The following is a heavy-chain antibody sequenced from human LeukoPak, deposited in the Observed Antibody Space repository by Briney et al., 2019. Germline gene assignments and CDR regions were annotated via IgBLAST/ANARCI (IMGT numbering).Heavy chain of an antibody. Sequence: SETLSLTCTVSGGSISSGGYYWSWIRQPPGKGLEWIGYIYHSGSTYYNPSLKSRVTISVDRSKNQFSLKLSSVTAADAAVYYCAREGIAIDYWGQGTLVTVSS. J-gene: IGHJ4*02. V-gene: IGHV4-30-2*01. D-gene: IGHD6-13*01. CDR2: IYHSGST. CDR3: AREGIAIDY. CDR1: GGSISSGGYY.